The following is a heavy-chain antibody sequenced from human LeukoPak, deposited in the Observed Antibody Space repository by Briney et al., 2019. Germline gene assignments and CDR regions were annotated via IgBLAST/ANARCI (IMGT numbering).Heavy chain of an antibody. Sequence: AGGSLRLSCAASGFTVSTNYMSWVRQAPGKGLEWVATISYDGSNKYYADSVKGRFTISRDNSKNTLYLQMSSLKGEDTAVYYCARDGPAVIFFGYFEYWGQGTLVTVSS. CDR3: ARDGPAVIFFGYFEY. J-gene: IGHJ4*02. V-gene: IGHV3-30*03. CDR2: ISYDGSNK. D-gene: IGHD2-21*01. CDR1: GFTVSTNY.